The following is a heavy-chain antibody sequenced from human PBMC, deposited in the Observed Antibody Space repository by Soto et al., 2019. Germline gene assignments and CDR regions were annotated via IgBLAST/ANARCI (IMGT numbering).Heavy chain of an antibody. CDR3: TTAAAPITIFGVVTNGDY. Sequence: EVQLVESGGGLVKPGGSLRLSCAASGFTFSNAWMSWVRHAPGKGLEWVGRIKSKTDGGTTDYAAPVKGRFTIARDDSNNTLYLQMNSLQTEDTAVYYCTTAAAPITIFGVVTNGDYWVQGTLVTVSS. CDR2: IKSKTDGGTT. D-gene: IGHD3-3*01. J-gene: IGHJ4*02. CDR1: GFTFSNAW. V-gene: IGHV3-15*01.